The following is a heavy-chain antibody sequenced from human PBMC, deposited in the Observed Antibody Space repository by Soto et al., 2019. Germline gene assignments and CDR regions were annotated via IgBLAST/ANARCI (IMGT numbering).Heavy chain of an antibody. CDR2: IYWDDDK. CDR3: AHRILRTVFGLVTTTAIYFDF. CDR1: GFSLTTSGVG. V-gene: IGHV2-5*02. Sequence: QITLNESGPTVVKPAETLTLTCTFSGFSLTTSGVGVGWIRQSPGKAPEWRALIYWDDDKRYSASLKSRLTIPKDTSKNQVVLTMASVDPADTATYYCAHRILRTVFGLVTTTAIYFDFWGQGTPVVVSS. D-gene: IGHD3-3*01. J-gene: IGHJ4*02.